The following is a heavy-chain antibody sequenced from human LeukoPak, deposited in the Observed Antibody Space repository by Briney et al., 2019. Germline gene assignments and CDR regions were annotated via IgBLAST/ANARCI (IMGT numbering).Heavy chain of an antibody. CDR2: IYPRDART. CDR1: GYSFSSYW. CDR3: ARHLSDITSSPNY. V-gene: IGHV5-51*01. D-gene: IGHD2-2*01. Sequence: GESLKISCKGSGYSFSSYWVAWVRQVPGKGLEWMDVIYPRDARTTYSPSFQDQVTISADKSIRTAYLQWTSLKASDTAMYYCARHLSDITSSPNYWGPGTLVTVSS. J-gene: IGHJ4*02.